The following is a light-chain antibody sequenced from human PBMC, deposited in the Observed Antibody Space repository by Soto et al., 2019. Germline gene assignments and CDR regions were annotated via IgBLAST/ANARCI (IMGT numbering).Light chain of an antibody. V-gene: IGLV2-14*03. J-gene: IGLJ2*01. Sequence: QSVLTQPASVSGSPGQSITISCTGTSSDVGAYNYVSWYQQHPGKAPKLMIYDVNIRPSGVSNRFSGSKSGNTASLTISGLQAEDESDYYCSSYASSSPLVVFGGGTKVTVL. CDR3: SSYASSSPLVV. CDR2: DVN. CDR1: SSDVGAYNY.